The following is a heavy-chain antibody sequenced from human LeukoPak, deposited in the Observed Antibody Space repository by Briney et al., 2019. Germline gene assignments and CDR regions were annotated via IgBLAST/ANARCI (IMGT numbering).Heavy chain of an antibody. D-gene: IGHD6-19*01. CDR3: ASGSGWYSPDY. Sequence: GRSPRLSCAASGFTFSSYWMHWVRQAPGKGLVWVSRINSDGSSTSYADSVKGRFTISRDNAKNTLYLQMNSLRAEDTAVYYCASGSGWYSPDYWGQGTLVTVSS. CDR1: GFTFSSYW. V-gene: IGHV3-74*01. J-gene: IGHJ4*02. CDR2: INSDGSST.